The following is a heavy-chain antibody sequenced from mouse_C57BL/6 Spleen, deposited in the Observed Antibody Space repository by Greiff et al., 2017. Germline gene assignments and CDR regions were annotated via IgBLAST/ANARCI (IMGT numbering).Heavy chain of an antibody. CDR2: IYPGDGDT. V-gene: IGHV1-82*01. CDR3: ARGPDYFYAMDY. CDR1: GYAFSSSW. D-gene: IGHD1-1*01. J-gene: IGHJ4*01. Sequence: VMLVESGPELVKPGASVKISCKASGYAFSSSWMNWVKQRPGKGLEWIGRIYPGDGDTNYNGKFKGKATLTADKSSSTAYMQLSSLTSEDSAVYFCARGPDYFYAMDYWGQGTSVTVSS.